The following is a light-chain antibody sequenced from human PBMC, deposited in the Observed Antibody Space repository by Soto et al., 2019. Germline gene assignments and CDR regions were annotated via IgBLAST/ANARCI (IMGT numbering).Light chain of an antibody. Sequence: ERVLTQSPGTLSLSPGERATLFCRAIQSVSSSYLAWYQQKPGQAPRLLIFGASSRATGIPDRFSGSGSGTDFTLTISRLEPEDFAVYYCQKYGSSPLTFGQGTKVDI. J-gene: IGKJ1*01. CDR2: GAS. CDR1: QSVSSSY. V-gene: IGKV3-20*01. CDR3: QKYGSSPLT.